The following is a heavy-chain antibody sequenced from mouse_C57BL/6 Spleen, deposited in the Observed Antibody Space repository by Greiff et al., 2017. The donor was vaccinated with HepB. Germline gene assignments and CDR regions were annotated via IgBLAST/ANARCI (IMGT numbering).Heavy chain of an antibody. CDR2: ISGGGGNT. V-gene: IGHV5-9*01. CDR3: ARLPDGYYFDY. CDR1: GFTFSSYT. J-gene: IGHJ2*01. D-gene: IGHD2-3*01. Sequence: EVQWVESGGGLVKPGGSLKLSCAASGFTFSSYTMSWVRQTPEKRLEWVATISGGGGNTYYPDSVKGRFTISRDNAKNTLYLQMSSLRSEDTALYYCARLPDGYYFDYWGQGTTLTVSS.